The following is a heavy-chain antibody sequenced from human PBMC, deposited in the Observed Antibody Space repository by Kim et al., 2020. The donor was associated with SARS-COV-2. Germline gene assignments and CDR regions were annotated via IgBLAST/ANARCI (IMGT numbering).Heavy chain of an antibody. Sequence: GGSLRLSCAASGFSFSSYAMHWVRQAPGKGLEWVAVISNDGSNKHYADSVKGRFTISRDISKNTLYLQMNSLRAEDTAVYYCAKDWVGEQQLGGPLEYWGQGTLVTVSS. CDR1: GFSFSSYA. CDR3: AKDWVGEQQLGGPLEY. V-gene: IGHV3-30*18. D-gene: IGHD6-13*01. CDR2: ISNDGSNK. J-gene: IGHJ4*02.